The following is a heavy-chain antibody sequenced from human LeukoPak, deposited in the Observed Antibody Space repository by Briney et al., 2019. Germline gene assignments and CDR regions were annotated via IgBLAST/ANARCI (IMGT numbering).Heavy chain of an antibody. J-gene: IGHJ4*02. D-gene: IGHD5-18*01. V-gene: IGHV3-9*01. CDR3: AKTTLRGYSYGYPDY. Sequence: GGSLRLSCAASGFTFDDYAMPWVRHAPGKGLEWVSGISWNSGSIGYADSVKGRFTISRDNAKNSLYLQMNSLRAEDTALYYCAKTTLRGYSYGYPDYWGQGTLVTVSS. CDR1: GFTFDDYA. CDR2: ISWNSGSI.